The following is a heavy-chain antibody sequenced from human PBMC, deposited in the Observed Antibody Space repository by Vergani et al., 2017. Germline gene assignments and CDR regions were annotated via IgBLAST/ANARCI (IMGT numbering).Heavy chain of an antibody. J-gene: IGHJ4*02. V-gene: IGHV1-2*02. D-gene: IGHD5-12*01. CDR3: ARDWMGFSGYDHFDY. Sequence: QVQLVQSGAEVKKPGASVKVSCKASGYTFTGYYMHWVRQAPGQGLEWMGWINPNSGGTNYAQKFQGRVTMTRDTSISTAYMELSRLRSDDTAVYYCARDWMGFSGYDHFDYWGQGTLVTVSS. CDR2: INPNSGGT. CDR1: GYTFTGYY.